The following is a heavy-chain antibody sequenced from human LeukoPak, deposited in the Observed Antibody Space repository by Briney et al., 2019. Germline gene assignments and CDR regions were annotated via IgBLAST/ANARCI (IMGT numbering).Heavy chain of an antibody. CDR1: GYSISSGYY. Sequence: SETLSLTCTVSGYSISSGYYWGWIRQPPGKGLEWIGSIYHSGSTYYNPSLKSRVTISVDTSKNQFSLKLSSVTAADTAVYYCAQNGVGAEWFDPWGQGTLVTVSS. V-gene: IGHV4-38-2*02. CDR2: IYHSGST. CDR3: AQNGVGAEWFDP. J-gene: IGHJ5*02. D-gene: IGHD1-26*01.